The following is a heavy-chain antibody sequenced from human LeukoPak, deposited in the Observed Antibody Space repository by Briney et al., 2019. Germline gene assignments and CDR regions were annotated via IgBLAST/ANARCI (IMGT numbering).Heavy chain of an antibody. CDR1: GFTFSNYG. CDR2: IKSKTDGGTT. V-gene: IGHV3-15*01. J-gene: IGHJ4*02. D-gene: IGHD3-22*01. CDR3: TTGQGYYYDSSGPIDY. Sequence: GGSLRLSCAASGFTFSNYGMNWVRQAPGKGLEWVGRIKSKTDGGTTDYAAPVKGRFTISRDDSENTLYLQMSSLKTEDTAMYYCTTGQGYYYDSSGPIDYWGQGTLVTVSS.